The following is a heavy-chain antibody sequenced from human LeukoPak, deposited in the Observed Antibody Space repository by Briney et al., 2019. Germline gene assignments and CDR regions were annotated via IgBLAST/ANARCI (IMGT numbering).Heavy chain of an antibody. CDR1: GFTFSSYG. Sequence: PGGSLRLSCAASGFTFSSYGMHWVRQAPGKGLEWVAVICYDGSNKYYADSVKGRFTISRDNSKNTLYLQMNSLRAEDTAVYYCARDLGDIVVVPAAIFSGMDVWGQGTTVTVS. D-gene: IGHD2-2*02. CDR3: ARDLGDIVVVPAAIFSGMDV. CDR2: ICYDGSNK. J-gene: IGHJ6*02. V-gene: IGHV3-33*01.